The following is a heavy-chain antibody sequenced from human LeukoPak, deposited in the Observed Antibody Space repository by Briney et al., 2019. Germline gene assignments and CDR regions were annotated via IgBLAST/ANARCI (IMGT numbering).Heavy chain of an antibody. CDR2: INTDGGST. D-gene: IGHD5-18*01. CDR3: AKDGRAIQLWPDY. V-gene: IGHV3-74*01. J-gene: IGHJ4*02. Sequence: PGGSLRLSCAASGFTFGSYWMHWVRQAPGKGLVWVSRINTDGGSTTYADSVKGRFTISRDNAKNSLYLQMNSLRAEDTALYYCAKDGRAIQLWPDYWGQGTLVTVSS. CDR1: GFTFGSYW.